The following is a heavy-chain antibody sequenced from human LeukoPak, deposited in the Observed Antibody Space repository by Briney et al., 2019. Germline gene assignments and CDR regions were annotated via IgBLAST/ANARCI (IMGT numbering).Heavy chain of an antibody. CDR3: AKEGYYDSSGYS. Sequence: GGPLRLSCAASGFTFDDYAMHWVRQAPGKGLEWVSGISWNSGSIGYADSVKGRFTISRDNAKNSLYLQMNSLRAEDTALYYCAKEGYYDSSGYSWGQGTLVTVSS. V-gene: IGHV3-9*01. CDR1: GFTFDDYA. J-gene: IGHJ4*02. CDR2: ISWNSGSI. D-gene: IGHD3-22*01.